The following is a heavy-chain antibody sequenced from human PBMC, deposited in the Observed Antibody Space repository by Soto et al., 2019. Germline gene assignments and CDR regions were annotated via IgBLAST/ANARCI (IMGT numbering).Heavy chain of an antibody. CDR3: ARVNFASSGTNFDH. Sequence: PGGSLRLSCAAFGFTVSSYEMTWVRQAPGKGLEWVSYISSSGTTIYYADSVKGRFTISRDNAKNSLYLQMNSLRVEDTSVYYCARVNFASSGTNFDHWGQGTLVTVSS. D-gene: IGHD6-19*01. CDR2: ISSSGTTI. V-gene: IGHV3-48*03. J-gene: IGHJ4*02. CDR1: GFTVSSYE.